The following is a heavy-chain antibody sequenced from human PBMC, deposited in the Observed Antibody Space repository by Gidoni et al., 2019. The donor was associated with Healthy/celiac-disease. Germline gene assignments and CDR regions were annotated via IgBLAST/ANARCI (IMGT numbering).Heavy chain of an antibody. D-gene: IGHD3-3*01. CDR3: ANGYEFWSGVDY. Sequence: EVQLLESGGGLVQPGGSLRLSCAASGFTFSSYAISWVRQAPGKGLEWGSASSGSGGSTYYADSVKGRFTISRDNSKNTLYLQMNSLRAEDTAVYYCANGYEFWSGVDYWGQGTLVTVSS. J-gene: IGHJ4*02. V-gene: IGHV3-23*01. CDR1: GFTFSSYA. CDR2: SSGSGGST.